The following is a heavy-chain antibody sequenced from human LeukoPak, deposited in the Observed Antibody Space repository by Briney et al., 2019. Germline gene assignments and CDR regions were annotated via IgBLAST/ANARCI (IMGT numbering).Heavy chain of an antibody. V-gene: IGHV4-61*02. Sequence: PSETLSLTCTVSGDSINSNNNYWSWIRQPAGKGLEWIGRIYTSGSANYNPSLKSRVTISVDTSKNQFSLKLSSVTAADTAVYYCARHSVVISSGYSSEGWFDPWGQGTLVTVSS. D-gene: IGHD3-22*01. CDR2: IYTSGSA. CDR1: GDSINSNNNY. CDR3: ARHSVVISSGYSSEGWFDP. J-gene: IGHJ5*02.